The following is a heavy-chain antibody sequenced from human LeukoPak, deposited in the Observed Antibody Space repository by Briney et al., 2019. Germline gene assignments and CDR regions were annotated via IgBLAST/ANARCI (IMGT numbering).Heavy chain of an antibody. CDR3: ARDLFEGSSGDY. CDR2: INHSGST. CDR1: GGSFSGYY. V-gene: IGHV4-34*01. D-gene: IGHD6-13*01. J-gene: IGHJ4*02. Sequence: SETLSLTCAVYGGSFSGYYWSWIRQPPGKGLEWIGEINHSGSTNYNPSLKSRVTMSVDTSKNQFSLKLSSVTAADTAVYYCARDLFEGSSGDYWGQGTLVTVSS.